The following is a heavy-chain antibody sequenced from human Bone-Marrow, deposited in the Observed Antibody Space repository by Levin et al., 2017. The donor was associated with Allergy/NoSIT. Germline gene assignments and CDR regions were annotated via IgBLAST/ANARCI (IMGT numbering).Heavy chain of an antibody. CDR1: GLSLGNFA. J-gene: IGHJ5*02. CDR3: AREPLGVSMVVERAWFDP. V-gene: IGHV3-23*01. Sequence: PGGSLRLSCAASGLSLGNFAMDCVRQAPGKGLEWVSSISKNGDTYYADSVKGRFTMSRDNAKDTVFLHMNNLSGDDTAVYYCAREPLGVSMVVERAWFDPWGQGTQVTVSS. D-gene: IGHD2-2*01. CDR2: ISKNGDT.